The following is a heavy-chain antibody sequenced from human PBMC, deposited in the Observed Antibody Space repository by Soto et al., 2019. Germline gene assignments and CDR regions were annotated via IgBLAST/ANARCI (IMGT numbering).Heavy chain of an antibody. Sequence: QITLKQSGPTLVKPTQTLTLTCTFSGFSLTTGGAGVGCIRQPPGKALEWLALIYWNGDKRCSPSLKSRLTITRATSENQVVLTMTNMDPVDTATYYCAHRRSGAVSGSYYFDYWGQGILVTVSS. CDR3: AHRRSGAVSGSYYFDY. D-gene: IGHD3-3*01. V-gene: IGHV2-5*01. J-gene: IGHJ4*02. CDR1: GFSLTTGGAG. CDR2: IYWNGDK.